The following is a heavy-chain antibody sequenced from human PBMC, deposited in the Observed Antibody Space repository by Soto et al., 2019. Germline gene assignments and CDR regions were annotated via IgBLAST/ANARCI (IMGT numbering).Heavy chain of an antibody. CDR3: ARDSARVIGWSDYFDY. CDR2: ISSSSSYI. J-gene: IGHJ4*02. D-gene: IGHD3-10*01. Sequence: PGGSLRLSCAASGFTFGSYSMNWVRQAPGKGLEWVSSISSSSSYIYYADSVKGRFTISRDNAKNSLYLQMNSLRAEDTAVYYCARDSARVIGWSDYFDYWGQGTLVTVSS. V-gene: IGHV3-21*01. CDR1: GFTFGSYS.